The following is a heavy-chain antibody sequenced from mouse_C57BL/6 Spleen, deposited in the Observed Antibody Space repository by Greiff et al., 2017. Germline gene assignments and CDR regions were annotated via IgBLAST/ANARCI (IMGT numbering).Heavy chain of an antibody. J-gene: IGHJ3*01. Sequence: QVQLKESGPGLVAASQSLSITCTVSGFSLTSYGVHWVRQPPGKGLEWLVVIWSDGSTTYNSALKSRLSISKDNSKSQVFLKMNSLHTDDTAMYYCARSYDYDEAWFAYWGQGTLVTVSA. V-gene: IGHV2-6*03. CDR2: IWSDGST. CDR3: ARSYDYDEAWFAY. D-gene: IGHD2-4*01. CDR1: GFSLTSYG.